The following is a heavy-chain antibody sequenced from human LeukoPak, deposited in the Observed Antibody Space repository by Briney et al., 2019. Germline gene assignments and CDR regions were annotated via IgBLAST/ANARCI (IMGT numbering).Heavy chain of an antibody. D-gene: IGHD6-19*01. Sequence: GGSLRLSCAASGFTFSNCGMHWVRQAPGKGLEWVAVISYDGSNKYYADSVKGRFTISRDNSKNTLYLQMNSLRAEDTAVYYCAKGYSSGWTELDYWGQGTLVTVSS. J-gene: IGHJ4*02. CDR3: AKGYSSGWTELDY. V-gene: IGHV3-30*18. CDR1: GFTFSNCG. CDR2: ISYDGSNK.